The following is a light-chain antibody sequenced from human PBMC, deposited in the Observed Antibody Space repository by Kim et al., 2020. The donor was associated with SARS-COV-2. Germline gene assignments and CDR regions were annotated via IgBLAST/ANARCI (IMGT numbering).Light chain of an antibody. CDR2: GAS. CDR1: QSVRSS. J-gene: IGKJ5*01. V-gene: IGKV3-15*01. Sequence: EIVMTQSPATLSVSPGERATLSCRASQSVRSSLAWYQKKPGQAPRLLFYGASIRTTGTPARFSGSGSGTEFTLTISSLQSEDFAVYYCQQYNKWPPITFGQGTRLEIK. CDR3: QQYNKWPPIT.